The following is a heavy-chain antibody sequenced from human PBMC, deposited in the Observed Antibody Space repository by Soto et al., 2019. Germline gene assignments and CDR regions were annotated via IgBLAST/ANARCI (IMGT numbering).Heavy chain of an antibody. CDR3: ASVEDYYGMDV. J-gene: IGHJ6*02. CDR2: ISSSGSTI. Sequence: GGSLRLSCAASGFTLSSYEMNWVRQAPGKGLEWVSYISSSGSTIYYADSVKGRFTISRDNAMNSLYLQMNSLRAEDTAVYYCASVEDYYGMDVGGQGTTVTVSS. CDR1: GFTLSSYE. V-gene: IGHV3-48*03.